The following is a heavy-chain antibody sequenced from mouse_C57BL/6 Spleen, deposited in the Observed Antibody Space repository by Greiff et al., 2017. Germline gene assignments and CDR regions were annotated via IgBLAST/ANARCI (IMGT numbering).Heavy chain of an antibody. CDR1: GYTFTSYW. V-gene: IGHV1-61*01. D-gene: IGHD3-2*02. CDR2: IYPSDSET. J-gene: IGHJ2*01. CDR3: SSSSSGYDVDY. Sequence: QVQLQQPGAELVRPGSSVKLSCKASGYTFTSYWMDWVKQRPGQGLEWIGNIYPSDSETNYNHKFKDKATLTVDKSSSTAYMQLSSLTSEDYAVYYCSSSSSGYDVDYWGQGTTLTVSS.